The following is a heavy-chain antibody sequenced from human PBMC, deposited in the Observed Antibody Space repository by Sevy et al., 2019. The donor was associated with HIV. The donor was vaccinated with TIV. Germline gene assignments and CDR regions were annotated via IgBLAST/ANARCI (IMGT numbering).Heavy chain of an antibody. CDR3: AKDIRVALVVPSPGYGMDV. CDR1: GFTFINYG. Sequence: GGSLRLSCAASGFTFINYGMSWVRQAPGKGLEWVSVISGSGDTTNYADSVKGRFVISRDNSTDTMYLQLNSLRAEDTAVYYCAKDIRVALVVPSPGYGMDVWGHGTSVTVSS. CDR2: ISGSGDTT. V-gene: IGHV3-23*01. J-gene: IGHJ6*02. D-gene: IGHD2-15*01.